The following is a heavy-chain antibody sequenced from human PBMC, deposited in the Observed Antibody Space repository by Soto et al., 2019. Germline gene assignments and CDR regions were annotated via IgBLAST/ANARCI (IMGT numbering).Heavy chain of an antibody. Sequence: ASVKVSCKVSGYTLTELSMHWVRQAPGKGLEWMGGFDPEDGETIYAQKFQGRVTMTEDTSTDTAYMELSSLRSEDTAVYYCATPILPTYYYGSGSSYYYGMDVWGQGTTVTVSS. D-gene: IGHD3-10*01. V-gene: IGHV1-24*01. CDR2: FDPEDGET. CDR1: GYTLTELS. CDR3: ATPILPTYYYGSGSSYYYGMDV. J-gene: IGHJ6*02.